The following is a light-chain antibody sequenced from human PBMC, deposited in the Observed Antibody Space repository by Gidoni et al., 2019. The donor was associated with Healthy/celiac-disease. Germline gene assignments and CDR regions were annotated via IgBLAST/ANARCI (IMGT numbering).Light chain of an antibody. J-gene: IGKJ2*01. Sequence: DIQMTQSPSALSASVGDRVTITCRASQGVRHDVSWYQQIPGRAPTRLIYAASTLHSGVPSRFSGSGFGTEFTLTICRLQPDDLAIYYCLQHNTYPPYTFXQXTKLEIK. CDR1: QGVRHD. CDR3: LQHNTYPPYT. V-gene: IGKV1-17*01. CDR2: AAS.